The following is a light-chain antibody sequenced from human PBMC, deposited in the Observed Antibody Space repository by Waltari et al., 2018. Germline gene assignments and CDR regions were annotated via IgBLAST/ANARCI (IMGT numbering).Light chain of an antibody. Sequence: EIVMTPSPATLSVSPGERATLPCRASQRVTPRLAWYQYKPGQAPRLLIYTASTTATGIPARFSGSGSGTEFTLTISSLQSDDVAVYYCQQYINWPKTFGQGTKLEIK. CDR2: TAS. CDR1: QRVTPR. J-gene: IGKJ2*01. CDR3: QQYINWPKT. V-gene: IGKV3-15*01.